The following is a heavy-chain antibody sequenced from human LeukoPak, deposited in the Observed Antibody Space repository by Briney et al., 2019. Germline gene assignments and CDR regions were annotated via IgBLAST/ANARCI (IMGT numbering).Heavy chain of an antibody. D-gene: IGHD3-22*01. CDR3: AREGTKNYYDSSGPSDAFDI. CDR1: GYTFTSYY. Sequence: ASVKVSCKASGYTFTSYYMHWVRQAPGQGLEWVGIINPSGGSTSYAQKFQGRVTTTRDTSTSTVYMELSSLKSEDTAVYYCAREGTKNYYDSSGPSDAFDIWGQGTMVTVSS. V-gene: IGHV1-46*01. J-gene: IGHJ3*02. CDR2: INPSGGST.